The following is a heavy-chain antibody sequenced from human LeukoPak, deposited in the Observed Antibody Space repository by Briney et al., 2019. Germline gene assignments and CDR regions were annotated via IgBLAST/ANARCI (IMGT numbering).Heavy chain of an antibody. D-gene: IGHD4-17*01. Sequence: GGSLRLSCAGSGFTFSSYAMSWVRQAPGKGLVWVLAISGSGVTTYYADSLKGRFTISRDNSKNTLYLQMNSLRAEDAAVYYCAKDLRFGTTVTTRGQGTLVTVSS. V-gene: IGHV3-23*01. CDR1: GFTFSSYA. CDR2: ISGSGVTT. J-gene: IGHJ4*02. CDR3: AKDLRFGTTVTT.